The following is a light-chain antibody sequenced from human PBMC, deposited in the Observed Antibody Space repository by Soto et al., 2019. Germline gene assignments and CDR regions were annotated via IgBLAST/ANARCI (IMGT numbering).Light chain of an antibody. J-gene: IGLJ2*01. CDR3: QAWDSSTAAV. CDR2: QDS. V-gene: IGLV3-1*01. Sequence: SYELTQPPSVSVSPGQTASITCSGDKLGDKYACWYQQKPGQSPVLVIYQDSKRPSGIPERFSGSNSGNTATLTISGTQAMDEADYYCQAWDSSTAAVFGGATKLTVL. CDR1: KLGDKY.